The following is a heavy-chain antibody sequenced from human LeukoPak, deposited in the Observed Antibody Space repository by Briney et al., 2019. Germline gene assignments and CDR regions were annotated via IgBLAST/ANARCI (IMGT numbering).Heavy chain of an antibody. CDR1: GGSISSSSYY. Sequence: SETLSLTCTVSGGSISSSSYYWGWVRQPPGKGREWIGSIYYSGSTYYHPSLKSQVTISVDTSKNQFSLKLSSVTAADTAVYYCAIGGYYYDSSGYYYPVEFDYWGQGTLVTVSS. D-gene: IGHD3-22*01. CDR3: AIGGYYYDSSGYYYPVEFDY. J-gene: IGHJ4*02. V-gene: IGHV4-39*01. CDR2: IYYSGST.